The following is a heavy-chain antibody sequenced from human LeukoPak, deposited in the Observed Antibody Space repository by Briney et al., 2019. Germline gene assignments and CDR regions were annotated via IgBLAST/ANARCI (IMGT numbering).Heavy chain of an antibody. J-gene: IGHJ3*02. CDR2: IRYDGSNK. Sequence: PGGSLRLSCAASGFTFSSDGMHWVRQAPGKGLEWVAFIRYDGSNKYYADSVKGRFTISRDNSKNTLYLQMNSLRAEDTAVYYCAKERNWDDAFDIWGQGTMVTVSS. CDR1: GFTFSSDG. CDR3: AKERNWDDAFDI. D-gene: IGHD7-27*01. V-gene: IGHV3-30*02.